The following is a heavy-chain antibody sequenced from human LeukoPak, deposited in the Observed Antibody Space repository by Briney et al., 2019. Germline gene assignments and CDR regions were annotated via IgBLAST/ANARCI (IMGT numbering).Heavy chain of an antibody. J-gene: IGHJ4*02. D-gene: IGHD3-16*02. CDR3: ARDMITFGGVIATPIDY. CDR2: INSDGSST. V-gene: IGHV3-74*01. Sequence: GGSLRLSCAASGFTFSSYWMHWVRQAPGKGLVWVSRINSDGSSTSYADSVKGRFTISRDNAKNTLYLQMNRLRAEDTAVYYCARDMITFGGVIATPIDYWGQGTLVTVSS. CDR1: GFTFSSYW.